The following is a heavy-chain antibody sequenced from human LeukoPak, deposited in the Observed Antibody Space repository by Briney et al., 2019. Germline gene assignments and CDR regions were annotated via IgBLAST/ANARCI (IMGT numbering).Heavy chain of an antibody. CDR2: ISGSGGST. Sequence: GGSLRLSCAASGFTYSSYAMSWVRQAPGKGLEWVSAISGSGGSTYYADSVKGRFTISRDNSKNTLYLQMNSLRAEDTAVYYCAKAATQWLVLRYFDYWGQGTLVTVSS. J-gene: IGHJ4*02. CDR1: GFTYSSYA. V-gene: IGHV3-23*01. D-gene: IGHD6-19*01. CDR3: AKAATQWLVLRYFDY.